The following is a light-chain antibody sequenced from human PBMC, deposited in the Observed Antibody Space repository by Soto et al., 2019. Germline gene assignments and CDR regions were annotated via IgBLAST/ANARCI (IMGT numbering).Light chain of an antibody. Sequence: DIQMTQSPSTLSASVGDRVTITCRASHSIAGLLAWYQQKPGKAPKVMIYDTSNLESGVPSRFSGRGSGTDFTLTLSSVQPEDFATYFCQEYSSFSSTFGQGTRLEI. V-gene: IGKV1-5*01. CDR1: HSIAGL. CDR3: QEYSSFSST. CDR2: DTS. J-gene: IGKJ2*01.